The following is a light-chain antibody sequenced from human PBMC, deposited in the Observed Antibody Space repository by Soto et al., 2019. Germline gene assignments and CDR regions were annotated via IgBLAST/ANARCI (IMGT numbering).Light chain of an antibody. J-gene: IGLJ2*01. CDR3: QVRDSSRDDLV. CDR2: DDS. V-gene: IGLV3-21*02. CDR1: NIGSKH. Sequence: SYELTQAPSVSVAPGQTARITCGGNNIGSKHVHWYQQRPGQAPILVVYDDSDRPSGIPHRFSGSNSGNTATLTISSVEAGDEADYYCQVRDSSRDDLVFGGGTQLTVL.